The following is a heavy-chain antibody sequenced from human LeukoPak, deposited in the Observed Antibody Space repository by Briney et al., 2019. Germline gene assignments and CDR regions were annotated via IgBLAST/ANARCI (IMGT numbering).Heavy chain of an antibody. CDR3: ARMSYSGSYHFDY. V-gene: IGHV1-18*04. J-gene: IGHJ4*02. CDR1: GYTFTGYY. CDR2: ISAYNGNT. D-gene: IGHD1-26*01. Sequence: ASVKVSCKASGYTFTGYYMHWVRQAPGQGLEWMGWISAYNGNTNYAQKLQGRVTMTTDTSTSTAYMELRSLRSDDTAVYYCARMSYSGSYHFDYWGQGTLVTVSS.